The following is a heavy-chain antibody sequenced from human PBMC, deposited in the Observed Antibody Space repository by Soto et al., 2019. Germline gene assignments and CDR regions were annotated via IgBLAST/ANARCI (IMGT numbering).Heavy chain of an antibody. Sequence: GGSLRLSCAASGFTFSSYAMHWVRQAPGKGLEWVAVISYDGSNKYYADSVKGRFTISRDNSKNTLYLQMNSLRAEDTAVYYCASNRQQLVLGDYWGQGTLVTVSS. V-gene: IGHV3-30-3*01. J-gene: IGHJ4*02. CDR3: ASNRQQLVLGDY. CDR2: ISYDGSNK. D-gene: IGHD6-13*01. CDR1: GFTFSSYA.